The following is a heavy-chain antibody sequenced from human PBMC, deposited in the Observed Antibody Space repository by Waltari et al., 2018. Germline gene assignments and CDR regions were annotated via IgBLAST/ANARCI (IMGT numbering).Heavy chain of an antibody. CDR2: ISYDGSKK. CDR1: GFTFSSYA. D-gene: IGHD3-22*01. Sequence: QVQLVESGGGVVQPGRSLRLSCAASGFTFSSYAMHWVRQAPGKGLEWVAVISYDGSKKYYADSVKGRFTISRDNSKNTLYLQMNSLMAEDTAVYYCARTYYYDSSGYFDYWGQGTLVTVSS. V-gene: IGHV3-30-3*01. J-gene: IGHJ4*02. CDR3: ARTYYYDSSGYFDY.